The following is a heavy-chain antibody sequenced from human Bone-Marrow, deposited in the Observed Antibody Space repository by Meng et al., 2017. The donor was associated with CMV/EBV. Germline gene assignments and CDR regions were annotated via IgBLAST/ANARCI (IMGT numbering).Heavy chain of an antibody. CDR1: GGSISSSSYY. CDR2: IYYSGST. J-gene: IGHJ5*02. D-gene: IGHD2-2*01. CDR3: AREAYCSSTSCSRGDNWFDP. V-gene: IGHV4-39*07. Sequence: GSLRLSCTVSGGSISSSSYYWGWIRQPPGKGLEWIGSIYYSGSTYYNPSLKSRVTISVDTSKNQFSLKLSSVTAADTAVYYCAREAYCSSTSCSRGDNWFDPWGQGTLVTVPS.